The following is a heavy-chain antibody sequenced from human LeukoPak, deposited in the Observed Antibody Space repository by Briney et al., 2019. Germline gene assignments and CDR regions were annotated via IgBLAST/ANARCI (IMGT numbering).Heavy chain of an antibody. J-gene: IGHJ4*02. V-gene: IGHV1-46*01. CDR2: INPSGGST. Sequence: ASVKVSCKASGYTFTSYYMHWVRQAPGEGLEWMGIINPSGGSTSYAQKFQGRVTMTRDMSTSTVYMELSSLTSEDTAVYYCATWGVMTAVFDYWGQGTLVTVSS. CDR3: ATWGVMTAVFDY. D-gene: IGHD2-21*02. CDR1: GYTFTSYY.